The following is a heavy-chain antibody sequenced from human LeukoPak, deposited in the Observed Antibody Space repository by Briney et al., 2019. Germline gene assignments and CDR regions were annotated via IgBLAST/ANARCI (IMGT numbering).Heavy chain of an antibody. Sequence: GGSLRLSCAASGFTFSNYMMHWVRQAPGKGLVWVSRIKSDGITITYADSVKGRFTISRDNAKNTLYLQMNSLRAEDTAVYYCARGYSSGLHFDYWGQGTLVTVSS. CDR1: GFTFSNYM. V-gene: IGHV3-74*01. D-gene: IGHD6-19*01. CDR2: IKSDGITI. J-gene: IGHJ4*02. CDR3: ARGYSSGLHFDY.